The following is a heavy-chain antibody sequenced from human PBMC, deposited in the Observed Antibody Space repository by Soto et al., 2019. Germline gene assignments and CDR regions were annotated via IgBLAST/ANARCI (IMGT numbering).Heavy chain of an antibody. CDR1: GGSISSYY. Sequence: SETLSLTCTVSGGSISSYYWSWIRQPPGKGLEWIGYIYYSGSTNYNPSLKSRVTISVDTSKNQFSLKLSSVTAADTAVYYCARLPIPSYGMDVWGQGTTVTVSS. V-gene: IGHV4-59*01. J-gene: IGHJ6*02. CDR2: IYYSGST. CDR3: ARLPIPSYGMDV.